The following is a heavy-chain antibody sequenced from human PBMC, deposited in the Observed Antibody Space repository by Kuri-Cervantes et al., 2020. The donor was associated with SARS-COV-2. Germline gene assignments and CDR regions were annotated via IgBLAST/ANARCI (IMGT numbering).Heavy chain of an antibody. CDR3: AREFRSFTMIVADAFDI. Sequence: GESLKISCAASGFTFSSYAMSWVRQAPGKGLEWVANIKQDGSEKYYVDSVKGRFTISRDNAKNSLYLQMNSLRAEDTAVYYCAREFRSFTMIVADAFDIWGQGTMVTVSS. CDR2: IKQDGSEK. CDR1: GFTFSSYA. D-gene: IGHD3-22*01. J-gene: IGHJ3*02. V-gene: IGHV3-7*01.